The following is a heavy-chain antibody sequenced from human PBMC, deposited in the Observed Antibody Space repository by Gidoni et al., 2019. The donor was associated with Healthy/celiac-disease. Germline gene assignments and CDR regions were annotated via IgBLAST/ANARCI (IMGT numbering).Heavy chain of an antibody. CDR3: ARTSSTGDGDAFDI. V-gene: IGHV4-4*07. D-gene: IGHD2-2*01. J-gene: IGHJ3*02. CDR2: IYTSGRT. Sequence: QVQLQESGPGLVKPAEALSLTCTVSGGSISSSYWSWIRPPAGKGLEWIGRIYTSGRTNYNPSLKSRVTMSVDTSKNQFSLKLSSVTAADTAVYYCARTSSTGDGDAFDIWGQGTMVTVSS. CDR1: GGSISSSY.